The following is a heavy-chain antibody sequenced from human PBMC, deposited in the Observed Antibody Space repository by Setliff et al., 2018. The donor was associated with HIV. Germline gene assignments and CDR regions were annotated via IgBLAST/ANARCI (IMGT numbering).Heavy chain of an antibody. CDR1: GGSFSGNY. D-gene: IGHD3-3*01. J-gene: IGHJ5*02. CDR3: ARQRGGRVTIFGVSGGWIDP. Sequence: LSLTCAIYGGSFSGNYWSWIRQPPGKGLEWIGDIFYTGSTNYNPSLKSRVTISIDTSKNQFSLKLSSVTAADTAVYYCARQRGGRVTIFGVSGGWIDPWGQGTLVTV. V-gene: IGHV4-59*08. CDR2: IFYTGST.